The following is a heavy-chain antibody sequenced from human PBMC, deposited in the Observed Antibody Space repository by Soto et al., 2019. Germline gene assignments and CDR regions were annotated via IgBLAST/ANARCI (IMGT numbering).Heavy chain of an antibody. CDR1: GGIPSTGRW. V-gene: IGHV4-4*02. D-gene: IGHD3-16*01. CDR2: IYHSGST. Sequence: SEALSLPRTGSGGIPSTGRWLRWLRQPPGKGLEWIGEIYHSGSTNYNPALKSRVTISVDKSKNQFSLKLSSVTAADTAVYYYATDDPRFDPRGQGTLVTVS. CDR3: ATDDPRFDP. J-gene: IGHJ5*02.